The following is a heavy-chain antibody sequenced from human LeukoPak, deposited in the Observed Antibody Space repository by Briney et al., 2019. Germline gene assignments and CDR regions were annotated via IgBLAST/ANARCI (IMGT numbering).Heavy chain of an antibody. J-gene: IGHJ4*02. D-gene: IGHD1-26*01. Sequence: ASVKVSCKASGYMFNLYGISWVRQAPGQGLEWMAWTSVNNGDTKYGQKFQGRVTVTTDTSTSTVYLELRSLRFDDTAVYYCARDRYGVRSGSYDYWGQGTLVTVSS. CDR1: GYMFNLYG. V-gene: IGHV1-18*01. CDR2: TSVNNGDT. CDR3: ARDRYGVRSGSYDY.